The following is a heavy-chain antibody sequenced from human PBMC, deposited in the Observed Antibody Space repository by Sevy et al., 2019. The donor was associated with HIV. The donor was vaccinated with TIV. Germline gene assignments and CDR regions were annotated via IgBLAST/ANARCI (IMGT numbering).Heavy chain of an antibody. CDR2: INPNSGGT. CDR1: GYTFTVYY. Sequence: ASVKVSCKASGYTFTVYYLNWVRQAPGQGLEWMGGINPNSGGTKYAQKLEGRVTMTTDTSISTAYMELSSLGSDDTAVYYCARESDFWSGSSTFTYWGQGTLVTVSS. V-gene: IGHV1-2*02. CDR3: ARESDFWSGSSTFTY. D-gene: IGHD3-3*01. J-gene: IGHJ4*02.